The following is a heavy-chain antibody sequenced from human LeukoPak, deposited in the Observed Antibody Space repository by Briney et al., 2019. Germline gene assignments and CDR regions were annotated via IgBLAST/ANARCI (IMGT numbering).Heavy chain of an antibody. CDR2: ISSSSTYI. Sequence: GGSLRLPCAASGFTFSSYSMNWVRQAPGKGLEWVSSISSSSTYIYYADSLKGRFTISRDNAKNSLSLQMNSLRAEDTAVYYCARDTHCSSTSCHNAFDIWGQGTMVTVSS. V-gene: IGHV3-21*01. J-gene: IGHJ3*02. D-gene: IGHD2-2*02. CDR1: GFTFSSYS. CDR3: ARDTHCSSTSCHNAFDI.